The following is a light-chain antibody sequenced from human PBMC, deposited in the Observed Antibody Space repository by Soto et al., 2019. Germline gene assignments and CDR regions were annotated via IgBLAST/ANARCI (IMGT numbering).Light chain of an antibody. CDR2: KAS. V-gene: IGKV1-5*03. J-gene: IGKJ1*01. Sequence: DVKRTQSPPTLSVSLGDRVTITGRCGHTISSWFSWYQQKPGKAPKLPIYKASSLESGVPSMFSGSGSGTEFTLTISILQPDDFATYYCQHYNSYPRTFGQVTKVDIK. CDR1: HTISSW. CDR3: QHYNSYPRT.